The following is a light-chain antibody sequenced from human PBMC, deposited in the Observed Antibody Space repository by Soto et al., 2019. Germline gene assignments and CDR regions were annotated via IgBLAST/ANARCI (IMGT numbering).Light chain of an antibody. CDR3: QQYNNWTRAT. Sequence: EIVMTQSPATLSVSPGERATLSCRASQSISSNLAWYQQKPGQAPRLLMFRTSSRATGFPARFSGSGSGTEFNLTISTLKYEAFGLYYSQQYNNWTRATFGGGTKVDIK. CDR1: QSISSN. J-gene: IGKJ4*01. V-gene: IGKV3-15*01. CDR2: RTS.